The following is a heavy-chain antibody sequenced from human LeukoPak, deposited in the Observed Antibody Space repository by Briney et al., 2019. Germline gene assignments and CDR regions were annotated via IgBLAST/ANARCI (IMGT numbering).Heavy chain of an antibody. D-gene: IGHD6-13*01. CDR2: INPSGGST. V-gene: IGHV1-46*01. Sequence: ASVKVSCKASGYTFTSYYMHWVRQAPGQGLEWMGIINPSGGSTNYAQKFQGRVTITADKSTSTAYMELSSLRSEDTAVYYCARDESERIRAAAGVDYWGQGTLVTVSS. CDR3: ARDESERIRAAAGVDY. CDR1: GYTFTSYY. J-gene: IGHJ4*02.